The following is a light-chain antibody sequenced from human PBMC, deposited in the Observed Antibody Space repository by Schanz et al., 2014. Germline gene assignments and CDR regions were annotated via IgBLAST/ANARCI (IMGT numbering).Light chain of an antibody. CDR3: QQYSSSPFT. J-gene: IGKJ2*01. CDR2: DAS. V-gene: IGKV3-20*01. CDR1: QSVSSSY. Sequence: EIVLTQSPGTLSLSPGERAPLSCRASQSVSSSYLAWYQQKPGQAPRLLIYDASNRATGIPVRFSGSGSGTDFTLTISGLEPEDFAVYYCQQYSSSPFTFGQGTKLENK.